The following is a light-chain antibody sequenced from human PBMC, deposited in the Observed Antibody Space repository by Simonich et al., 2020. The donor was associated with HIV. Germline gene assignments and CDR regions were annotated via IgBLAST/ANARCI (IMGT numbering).Light chain of an antibody. V-gene: IGKV4-1*01. J-gene: IGKJ4*01. Sequence: DIVMTQSPDSLAVSLGERATINCKSSQRVLYISDNKHYLAWYQQRPGQPPKLLIYWASTRESGVPDRFSGSGSGTDFTLTISSLQAEDVAVYYCQQYYITPLTFGGGTKVEIK. CDR1: QRVLYISDNKHY. CDR2: WAS. CDR3: QQYYITPLT.